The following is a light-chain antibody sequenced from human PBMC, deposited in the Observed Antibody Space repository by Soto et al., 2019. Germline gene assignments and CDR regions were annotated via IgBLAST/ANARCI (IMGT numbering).Light chain of an antibody. Sequence: ETVMTQSPFTLSVSPGDTATLSCRASQRVSSHLAWYQQKPGQAPRLLIYAASTRATGIPVRFSGSGSETEFTLTIRSLQSEDSALYYCHQYNNWPWTFGQGTKVDI. J-gene: IGKJ1*01. CDR1: QRVSSH. V-gene: IGKV3-15*01. CDR3: HQYNNWPWT. CDR2: AAS.